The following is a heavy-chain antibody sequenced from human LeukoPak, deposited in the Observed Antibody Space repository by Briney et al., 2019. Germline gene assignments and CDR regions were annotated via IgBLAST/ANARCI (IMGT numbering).Heavy chain of an antibody. CDR3: ARAVASTGSKGYSYYMDV. CDR1: GYTFTSHD. Sequence: ASVKVSCKASGYTFTSHDTNWVRQATGQGLEWMGWNNPISGNRDYAQQFQGGVTMTMDTSIGTAYMEVSSLRSDDTAVYYCARAVASTGSKGYSYYMDVWGTGTTVTVSS. J-gene: IGHJ6*03. V-gene: IGHV1-8*01. D-gene: IGHD1-1*01. CDR2: NNPISGNR.